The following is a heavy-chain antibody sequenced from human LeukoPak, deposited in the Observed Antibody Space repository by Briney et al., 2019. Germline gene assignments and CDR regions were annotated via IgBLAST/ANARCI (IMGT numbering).Heavy chain of an antibody. V-gene: IGHV3-23*01. D-gene: IGHD3-22*01. CDR1: GFTFSSYA. J-gene: IGHJ4*02. CDR2: ISGSGGST. Sequence: GGSLRLSCAASGFTFSSYAMSWVRQAPGKGLEWVSAISGSGGSTYYADSVKGRFTISRDNSKNTLYLQMNSLRAEDTAVYYCATMYYYDSSGDFDYWGQGTLVTVSS. CDR3: ATMYYYDSSGDFDY.